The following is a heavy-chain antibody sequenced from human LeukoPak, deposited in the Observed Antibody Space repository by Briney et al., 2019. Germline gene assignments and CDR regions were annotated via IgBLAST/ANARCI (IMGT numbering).Heavy chain of an antibody. Sequence: PGGSLRLSCAASGFTFSSYAMHWVRQAPGKGLEWVSGISGSDGSTYYADSVKGRFIISRDNSKNTLYLQMNSLRAEDTAVYYCAKNIGGFDYWGQGTLVTVSS. D-gene: IGHD2-15*01. CDR3: AKNIGGFDY. V-gene: IGHV3-23*01. J-gene: IGHJ4*02. CDR2: ISGSDGST. CDR1: GFTFSSYA.